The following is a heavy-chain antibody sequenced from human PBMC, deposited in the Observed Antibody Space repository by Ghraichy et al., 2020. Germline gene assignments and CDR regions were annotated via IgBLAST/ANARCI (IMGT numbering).Heavy chain of an antibody. CDR2: ISSSSSYI. Sequence: GGSLRLSCAASGFTFSSYSMNWVRQAPGKGLEWVSSISSSSSYIYYADSVKGRFTISRDNAKNSLYLQMNSLRAEDTAVYYCARSAVGVAVAPQNPDYWGQGTLVTVSS. V-gene: IGHV3-21*01. CDR3: ARSAVGVAVAPQNPDY. J-gene: IGHJ4*02. CDR1: GFTFSSYS. D-gene: IGHD6-19*01.